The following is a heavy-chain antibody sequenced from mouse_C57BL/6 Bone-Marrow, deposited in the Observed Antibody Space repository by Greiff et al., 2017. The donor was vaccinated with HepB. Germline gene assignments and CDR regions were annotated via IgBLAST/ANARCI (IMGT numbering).Heavy chain of an antibody. D-gene: IGHD1-1*01. Sequence: VQLKQSGAELVRPGASVKLSCTASGFNIKDDYMHWVKQRPEQGLEWIGWIDPENGDTEYASKFQGKATITADTSSNTAYLQLSSLTSEDTAVYYCTTWGGRDAMDYWGQGTSVTVSS. J-gene: IGHJ4*01. CDR3: TTWGGRDAMDY. CDR1: GFNIKDDY. V-gene: IGHV14-4*01. CDR2: IDPENGDT.